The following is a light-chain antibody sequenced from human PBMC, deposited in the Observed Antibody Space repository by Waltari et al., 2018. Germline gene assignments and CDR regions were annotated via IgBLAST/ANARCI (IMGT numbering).Light chain of an antibody. J-gene: IGKJ1*01. V-gene: IGKV4-1*01. Sequence: DIVMTQSPDSLAVSLGERATISCKSSQSLLYNSNDKNYLAWYQQKPGQPPKLLIYWASTRHAGVPDRFSGSGSATDFTLTISSLQAEDVAVYYCQQYYSRRTFGQGTKVEIK. CDR2: WAS. CDR3: QQYYSRRT. CDR1: QSLLYNSNDKNY.